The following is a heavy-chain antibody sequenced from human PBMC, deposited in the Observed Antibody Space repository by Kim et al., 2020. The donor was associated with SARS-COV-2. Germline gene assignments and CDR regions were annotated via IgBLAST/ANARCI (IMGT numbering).Heavy chain of an antibody. CDR1: GYTFTDYY. D-gene: IGHD3-10*01. V-gene: IGHV1-2*02. CDR3: TRERTSMVADY. Sequence: ASVKVSCKASGYTFTDYYMHWVRQAPGQGLEWMGWINPNSGGTNYAQKFQGRVTMTRDTSISTAYMELSRLRSDDTAVYYCTRERTSMVADYWGQGTLVTVSS. J-gene: IGHJ4*02. CDR2: INPNSGGT.